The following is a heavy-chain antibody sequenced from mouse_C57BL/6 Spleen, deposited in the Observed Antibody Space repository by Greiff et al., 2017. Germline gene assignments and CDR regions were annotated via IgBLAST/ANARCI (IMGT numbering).Heavy chain of an antibody. Sequence: QVQLQQPGAELVKPGASVKLSCKASGYTFTSYWMQWVKQRPGQGLEWIGEIDPSDSYTNYNQKFKGKATLTVDTSSSTAYMQLSSLTSEDSAVYYCAKVYGYDGYYAMDYWGQGTSGTVSS. D-gene: IGHD2-2*01. CDR1: GYTFTSYW. V-gene: IGHV1-50*01. J-gene: IGHJ4*01. CDR2: IDPSDSYT. CDR3: AKVYGYDGYYAMDY.